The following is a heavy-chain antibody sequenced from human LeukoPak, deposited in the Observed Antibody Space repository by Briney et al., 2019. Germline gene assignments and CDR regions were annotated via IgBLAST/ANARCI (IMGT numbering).Heavy chain of an antibody. Sequence: GRSLRLSCAASGFTFSSYGMHWVRQAPGKGLEWVAVIWYDGSNKYYADSVKGRFTISRDNSKNTLYLQMNSLRAEDTAVYYCAKDPDPREGAASRFPDYWGQGTLVTVSS. CDR2: IWYDGSNK. V-gene: IGHV3-33*06. D-gene: IGHD6-13*01. J-gene: IGHJ4*02. CDR1: GFTFSSYG. CDR3: AKDPDPREGAASRFPDY.